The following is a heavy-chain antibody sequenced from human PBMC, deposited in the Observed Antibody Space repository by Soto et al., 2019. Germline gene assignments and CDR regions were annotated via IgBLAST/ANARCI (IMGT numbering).Heavy chain of an antibody. J-gene: IGHJ3*02. V-gene: IGHV1-3*01. CDR2: INAGNGNT. Sequence: ASVKVSCKASGYTFTSHAMHWVRQAPGQRLEWMGWINAGNGNTKYSQKFQGRVTITRDTSASTAYMELSSLRSEDTAVYYCARGLYCSGGSCFNHDAFDIWGQGTMVTVSS. CDR1: GYTFTSHA. CDR3: ARGLYCSGGSCFNHDAFDI. D-gene: IGHD2-15*01.